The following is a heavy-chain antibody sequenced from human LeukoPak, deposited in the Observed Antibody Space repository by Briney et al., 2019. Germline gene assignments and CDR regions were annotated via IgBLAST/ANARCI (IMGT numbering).Heavy chain of an antibody. D-gene: IGHD2-21*02. CDR3: AREEYGDVYFDY. V-gene: IGHV3-30-3*01. Sequence: GRSLRLSCAASGFTFSSYAMHWVRQAPGKGLEWVAVISYDGSNKYYADSVKGRFTISRDNSKKTLYLQMNSLRAEDTAVYYCAREEYGDVYFDYWGQGTLVTVSS. CDR1: GFTFSSYA. CDR2: ISYDGSNK. J-gene: IGHJ4*02.